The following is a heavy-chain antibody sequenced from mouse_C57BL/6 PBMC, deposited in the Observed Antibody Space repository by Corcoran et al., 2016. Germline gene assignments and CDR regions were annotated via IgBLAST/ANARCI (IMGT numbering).Heavy chain of an antibody. CDR2: INTYSGVP. Sequence: QIQLVQSGPELKKPGETVKISCKASGYTFTTYGMSWVKQAPGKGLKWMGWINTYSGVPTYADDFKGRFAFSLETSASTAYLQINNLKNEDTATYFCARLSSYYFDYWGQGTTLTVSS. CDR1: GYTFTTYG. CDR3: ARLSSYYFDY. D-gene: IGHD6-2*01. V-gene: IGHV9-3*01. J-gene: IGHJ2*01.